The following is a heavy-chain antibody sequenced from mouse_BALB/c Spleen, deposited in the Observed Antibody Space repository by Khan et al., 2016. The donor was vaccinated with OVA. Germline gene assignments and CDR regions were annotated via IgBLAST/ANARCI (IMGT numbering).Heavy chain of an antibody. CDR2: INPKNGVT. CDR3: ERDAGSY. J-gene: IGHJ4*01. Sequence: EVQLQQSGPEVVKPGATVKISCTTSGNTFTEYTLHWVKQSHGKSLEWIGVINPKNGVTSYNQKFKGKATLTVDKSSSTAYMEFRSLTSEDSAGDYGERDAGSYWGQGTSVTVSS. CDR1: GNTFTEYT. V-gene: IGHV1-26*01.